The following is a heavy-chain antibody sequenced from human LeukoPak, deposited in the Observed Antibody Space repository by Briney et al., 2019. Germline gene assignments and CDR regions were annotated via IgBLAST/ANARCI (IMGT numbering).Heavy chain of an antibody. CDR1: GHTLSGHSGA. J-gene: IGHJ4*02. CDR2: TYYMSKCFH. D-gene: IGHD1-1*01. CDR3: ARALERYYFDF. Sequence: SHTLSLTCAISGHTLSGHSGAWTWITQSPSRGLEWLGRTYYMSKCFHEYAVSVKGRIIISPDTANNQFSLHLSSVTADDTGVYYCARALERYYFDFWGQGTLVTVSS. V-gene: IGHV6-1*01.